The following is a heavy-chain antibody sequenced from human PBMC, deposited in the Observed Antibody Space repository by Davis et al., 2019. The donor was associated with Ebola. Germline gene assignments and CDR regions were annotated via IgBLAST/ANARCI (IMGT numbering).Heavy chain of an antibody. CDR1: GGSFSGYY. J-gene: IGHJ4*02. CDR3: ARGQTVRGFEY. D-gene: IGHD4-17*01. CDR2: INHSGST. Sequence: MPSETLSLTCAVYGGSFSGYYWSWIRQPPGKGLEWIGEINHSGSTNYNPSLKSRVTISVDTSKNQFSLELSAVTAADTAIYYCARGQTVRGFEYWGQGALVTVSS. V-gene: IGHV4-34*01.